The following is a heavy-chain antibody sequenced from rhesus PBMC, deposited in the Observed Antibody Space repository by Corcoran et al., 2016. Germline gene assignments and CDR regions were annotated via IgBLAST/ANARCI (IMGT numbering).Heavy chain of an antibody. J-gene: IGHJ4*01. D-gene: IGHD5-24*01. V-gene: IGHV4-80*01. CDR3: ARSYSGYTFDY. CDR1: GGSLSSYW. CDR2: INGNSGST. Sequence: QVQLQESGPGLVKPSETLSLTCAVSGGSLSSYWWSWIRQPPGKGLEWIGEINGNSGSTNYNPSLKSRVTISKDASKNQFSLKLSSVTAADTAVYYCARSYSGYTFDYWGQGVLVTVSS.